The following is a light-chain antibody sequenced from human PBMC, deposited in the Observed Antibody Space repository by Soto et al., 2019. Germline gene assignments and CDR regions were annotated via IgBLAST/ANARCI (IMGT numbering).Light chain of an antibody. Sequence: DFQMTQSPSTLSASVGDRVTIACRASQGIITWLAWYQQKPGKAPKLLIYDASTLESGVPSRFSGGGSGTEFTLTISSLQPDDFATYYCQQYNSYSWTFGQGTKVDIK. CDR3: QQYNSYSWT. CDR1: QGIITW. J-gene: IGKJ1*01. V-gene: IGKV1-5*01. CDR2: DAS.